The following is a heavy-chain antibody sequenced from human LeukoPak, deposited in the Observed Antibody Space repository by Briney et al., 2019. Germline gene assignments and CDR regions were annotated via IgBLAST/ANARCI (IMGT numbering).Heavy chain of an antibody. Sequence: ASVKISCKASGYTFARYHMHWVRQAPGQGLEWMGIINPSSGGTRFAQKFQGRVTMTSDTSTNTVYMDLSSLSSEDTAVYHCARDSFGGGSNRTAHWGHGTLVTVSS. V-gene: IGHV1-46*01. J-gene: IGHJ1*01. CDR3: ARDSFGGGSNRTAH. D-gene: IGHD2-15*01. CDR1: GYTFARYH. CDR2: INPSSGGT.